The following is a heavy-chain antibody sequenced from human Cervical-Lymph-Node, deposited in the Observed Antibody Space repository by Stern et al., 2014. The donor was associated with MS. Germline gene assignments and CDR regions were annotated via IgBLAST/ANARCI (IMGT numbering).Heavy chain of an antibody. V-gene: IGHV1-8*01. D-gene: IGHD1-26*01. J-gene: IGHJ4*02. CDR2: MNPYSGNA. CDR3: ARGRELLSLDY. Sequence: QVQLMQSGAEVKKPGASGKVSCKASGYTFTSYDINWVRQGTGQGLEWMGWMNPYSGNAVYAQKFQGRVTMTRDTSTSTAYLELTSLRSEDTAVFYCARGRELLSLDYWGQGTLVTVSS. CDR1: GYTFTSYD.